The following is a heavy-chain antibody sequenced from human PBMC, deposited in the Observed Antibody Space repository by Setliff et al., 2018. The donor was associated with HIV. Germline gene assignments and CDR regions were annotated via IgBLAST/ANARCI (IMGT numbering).Heavy chain of an antibody. J-gene: IGHJ3*02. CDR2: IYHSGIT. Sequence: PSETLSLTCPVSGYSISSGYYWGWIRQPPGKGLEWIGSIYHSGITYYNSSLKSRCTISVDTSKNQFSLNLTSVTAADTAVYYCARLGYSGSLVGAFDIWGQGTMVTVSS. CDR3: ARLGYSGSLVGAFDI. CDR1: GYSISSGYY. D-gene: IGHD1-26*01. V-gene: IGHV4-38-2*01.